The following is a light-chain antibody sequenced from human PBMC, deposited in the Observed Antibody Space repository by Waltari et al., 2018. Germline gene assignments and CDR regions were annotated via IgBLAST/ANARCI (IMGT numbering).Light chain of an antibody. Sequence: ALTQPASVSGSPTQSITISCTGIESDIGKFDLVSWYQKQPGRPPRLLIYEVNKLPSGTSDRFSGSKSGNTASLTISELRSEDEADYFCCAYGGDNTLIFGGGTKLTVL. J-gene: IGLJ2*01. CDR2: EVN. CDR3: CAYGGDNTLI. V-gene: IGLV2-23*02. CDR1: ESDIGKFDL.